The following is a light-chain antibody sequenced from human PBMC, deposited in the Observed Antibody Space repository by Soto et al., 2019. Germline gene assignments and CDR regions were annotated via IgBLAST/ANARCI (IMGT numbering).Light chain of an antibody. CDR1: SSDVGGYNY. CDR2: DVS. CDR3: SSYTSSSTLYV. Sequence: QSVLTQPASVSGSPGQSITISCTGTSSDVGGYNYVSWYQQLPGKAPKLIIYDVSNRPSGVSSRFSASKSANAASLTISGLQAEDEADYYCSSYTSSSTLYVFGTGTKVTVL. V-gene: IGLV2-14*03. J-gene: IGLJ1*01.